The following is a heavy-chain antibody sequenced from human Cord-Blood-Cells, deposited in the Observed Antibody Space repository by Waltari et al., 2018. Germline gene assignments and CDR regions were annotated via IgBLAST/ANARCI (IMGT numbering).Heavy chain of an antibody. Sequence: EVQLVESGGGLVKPGGSLRLSCAASGFTFRSYSMNWVRQAPGKGLEWVSSSSSSSSYIYYADSVKGRFTISRDNAKNSLYLQMNSLRAEDTAVYYCARGSSSSLAFDIWGQGTMVTVSS. CDR2: SSSSSSYI. V-gene: IGHV3-21*01. D-gene: IGHD6-6*01. CDR1: GFTFRSYS. J-gene: IGHJ3*02. CDR3: ARGSSSSLAFDI.